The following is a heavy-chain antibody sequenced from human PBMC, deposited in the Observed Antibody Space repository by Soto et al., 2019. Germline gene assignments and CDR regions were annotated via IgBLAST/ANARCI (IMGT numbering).Heavy chain of an antibody. CDR1: GNCSRGSRSC. J-gene: IGHJ6*02. D-gene: IGHD6-13*01. V-gene: IGHV4-39*01. CDR2: VYYSGLT. Sequence: SESLAVTSPLYGNCSRGSRSCWEWSPQSPRKGLDWIGSVYYSGLTHYNPSFRGRVAIFVDTSKNQFSVRLNSVTAADTAVYYCARLPADGEAAGGTMDVWGQGTTVTVSS. CDR3: ARLPADGEAAGGTMDV.